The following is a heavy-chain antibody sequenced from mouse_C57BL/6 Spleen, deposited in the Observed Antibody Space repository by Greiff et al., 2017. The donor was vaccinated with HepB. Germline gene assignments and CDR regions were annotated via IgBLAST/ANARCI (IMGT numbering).Heavy chain of an antibody. D-gene: IGHD1-1*01. CDR3: ARSYYYGSRAMDY. CDR2: IHPNSGST. Sequence: QVHVKQPGAELVKPGASVKLSCKASGYTFTSYWMHWVKQRPGQGLEWIGMIHPNSGSTNYNEKFKSKATLTVDKSSSTAYMQLSSLTSEDSAVYYCARSYYYGSRAMDYWGQGTSVTVSS. CDR1: GYTFTSYW. J-gene: IGHJ4*01. V-gene: IGHV1-64*01.